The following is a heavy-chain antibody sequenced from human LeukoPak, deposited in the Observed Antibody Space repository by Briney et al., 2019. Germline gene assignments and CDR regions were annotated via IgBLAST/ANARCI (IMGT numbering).Heavy chain of an antibody. CDR1: GIDISYHY. CDR3: ARVWFGYFFQ. D-gene: IGHD3-10*01. V-gene: IGHV3-53*01. J-gene: IGHJ4*02. CDR2: IHTGGTT. Sequence: GGSLRLSCVASGIDISYHYVGWVRQAPGKGLEWVSVIHTGGTTHYADSVKGRFTISKDNSNNTVYLQMNSVRVEDTAVYYCARVWFGYFFQWGQGALVTVSS.